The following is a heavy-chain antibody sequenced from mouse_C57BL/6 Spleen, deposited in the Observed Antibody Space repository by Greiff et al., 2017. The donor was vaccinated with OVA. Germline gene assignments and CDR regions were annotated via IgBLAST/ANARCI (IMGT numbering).Heavy chain of an antibody. CDR1: GYTFTSYW. J-gene: IGHJ2*01. CDR3: AREGYGNFRRFGY. V-gene: IGHV1-59*01. CDR2: IDPSDSYT. Sequence: VQLQQPGAELVRPGTSVKLSCKASGYTFTSYWMHWVKQRPGQGLEWIGVIDPSDSYTTYNQKFKGEATLTVDTTSSTAYRQLSSLTSEDSAVYYCAREGYGNFRRFGYWGQGTTLTVSS. D-gene: IGHD2-10*02.